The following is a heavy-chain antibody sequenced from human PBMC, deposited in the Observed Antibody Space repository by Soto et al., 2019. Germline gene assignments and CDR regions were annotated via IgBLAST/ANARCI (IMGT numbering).Heavy chain of an antibody. Sequence: SETLSLTCTVSGGSISSYYCSWFRQPPGKGLEWIGHIYYSGSTNYNPSLKSRVTISVDTSKNQFSLKLSSVTAADTAVYHCARFPVFDYSNYPPTPYGMDVWGQGTTVNVSS. CDR2: IYYSGST. D-gene: IGHD4-4*01. CDR3: ARFPVFDYSNYPPTPYGMDV. V-gene: IGHV4-59*01. J-gene: IGHJ6*02. CDR1: GGSISSYY.